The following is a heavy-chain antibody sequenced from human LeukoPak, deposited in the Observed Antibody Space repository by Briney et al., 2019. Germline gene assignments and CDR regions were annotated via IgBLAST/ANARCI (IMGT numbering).Heavy chain of an antibody. D-gene: IGHD3-10*01. CDR1: GGSISSYY. V-gene: IGHV4-59*01. Sequence: SETLSLTCTVSGGSISSYYWSWIRQPPGKGLEWIGYIYYSGSTNYKPSLKSRVAISVDTSKNQFSLKLSSVTAADTAVYYCARVKKLLWFGELEYNWFDPWGQGTLVTVSS. J-gene: IGHJ5*02. CDR2: IYYSGST. CDR3: ARVKKLLWFGELEYNWFDP.